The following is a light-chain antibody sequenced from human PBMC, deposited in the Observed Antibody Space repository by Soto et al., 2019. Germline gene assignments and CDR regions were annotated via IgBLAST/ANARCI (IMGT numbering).Light chain of an antibody. J-gene: IGLJ2*01. CDR2: DNN. V-gene: IGLV1-51*01. CDR1: SSNIGNNY. Sequence: QSVLTQSPSVSAAPGQKVTISCYGSSSNIGNNYVSWYQQLPGTAPKLLIYDNNKRPSGIPDRFSGSKSGTSATLGITGLQTGDEADYYCGTWDSSLSAGVFGGGTKVTVL. CDR3: GTWDSSLSAGV.